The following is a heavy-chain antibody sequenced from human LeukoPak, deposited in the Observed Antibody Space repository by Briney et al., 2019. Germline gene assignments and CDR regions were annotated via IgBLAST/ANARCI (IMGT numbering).Heavy chain of an antibody. CDR3: AKWARVVPAAHFDY. CDR2: ISGSGGST. J-gene: IGHJ4*02. Sequence: GGSLRLSCAASGFTFSSYAMSGVRQAPGKGLEWVSAISGSGGSTYYADSVKGRLTISRDNSKNMLYLQMNSLRAEDTAVYYCAKWARVVPAAHFDYWGQGTLVTVSS. V-gene: IGHV3-23*01. D-gene: IGHD2-2*01. CDR1: GFTFSSYA.